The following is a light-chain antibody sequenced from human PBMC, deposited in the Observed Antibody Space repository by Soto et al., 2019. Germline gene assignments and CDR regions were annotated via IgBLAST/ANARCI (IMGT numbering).Light chain of an antibody. J-gene: IGLJ7*01. CDR1: SSDVGSHNL. CDR3: CSYGGSRAV. Sequence: QSALTQPASVSGSPGQSITISCTGTSSDVGSHNLVSWYQQHPGQAPKLMIYEVSKRPLGVSTRIAASQSSNTASLTISGLQAEDEADYYCCSYGGSRAVFGGGTQLAVL. V-gene: IGLV2-23*02. CDR2: EVS.